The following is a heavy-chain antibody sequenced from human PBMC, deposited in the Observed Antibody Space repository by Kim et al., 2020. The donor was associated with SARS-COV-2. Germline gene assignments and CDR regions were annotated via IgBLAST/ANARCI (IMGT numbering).Heavy chain of an antibody. Sequence: ADSVNGRFTISSDNSKHTLSLQMNSLRAEDTAVYYCAKPPLNRPTHYLDYWGQGPLVTVSS. V-gene: IGHV3-23*01. J-gene: IGHJ4*02. CDR3: AKPPLNRPTHYLDY.